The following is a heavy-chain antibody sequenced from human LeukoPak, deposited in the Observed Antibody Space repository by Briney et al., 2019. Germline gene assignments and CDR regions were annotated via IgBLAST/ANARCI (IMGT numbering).Heavy chain of an antibody. CDR3: VRDFSKFGL. CDR1: GFTVSNNY. V-gene: IGHV3-53*01. J-gene: IGHJ4*02. D-gene: IGHD3-10*01. CDR2: IYSGGNT. Sequence: GGSLRLSCAASGFTVSNNYMSWVRQAPGKGLEWVSVIYSGGNTYYIDSVKGRFTISRDNSKNTVYLQMNGLRVEDTAVYYCVRDFSKFGLWGQGTLVTVSS.